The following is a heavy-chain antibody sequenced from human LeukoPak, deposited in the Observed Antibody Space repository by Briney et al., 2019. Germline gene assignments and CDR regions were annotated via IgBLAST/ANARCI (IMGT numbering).Heavy chain of an antibody. CDR2: INHSGST. CDR3: ARGRADSYVDY. J-gene: IGHJ4*02. D-gene: IGHD5-18*01. CDR1: GGSISGYY. V-gene: IGHV4-34*01. Sequence: PSETLSLTCTVSGGSISGYYWSWIRQPPGKGLEWIGEINHSGSTNYNPSLKSRVTISVDTSKNQFSLKLSSVTAADTAVYYCARGRADSYVDYWGQGTLVTVSS.